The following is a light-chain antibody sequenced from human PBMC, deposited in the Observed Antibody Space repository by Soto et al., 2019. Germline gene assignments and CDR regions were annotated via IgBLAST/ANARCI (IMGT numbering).Light chain of an antibody. CDR3: TQLNGSPWT. Sequence: IQLTHSPSSLSASVGDRVTITCRASPAIASFLAWYQQKPGTAPKLLIYGASTLQSGVPSRFSGSRSGTDYTLTIASLQPEDFATYYCTQLNGSPWTFGQGTKVEIX. V-gene: IGKV1-9*01. J-gene: IGKJ1*01. CDR2: GAS. CDR1: PAIASF.